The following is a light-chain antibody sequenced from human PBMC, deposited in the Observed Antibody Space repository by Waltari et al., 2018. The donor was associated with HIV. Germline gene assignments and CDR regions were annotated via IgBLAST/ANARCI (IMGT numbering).Light chain of an antibody. CDR2: TRN. V-gene: IGLV1-44*01. Sequence: QSVLTQSPSASATPGQTVTISCAEGNSNIGTYSVNWYQHLPGTAPKTLLYTRNQRPAGCPDRVSGSVSGTSASLTITGLQPADEAYYYCASGYDTFNGPLFGRGTKLTVL. CDR3: ASGYDTFNGPL. J-gene: IGLJ3*02. CDR1: NSNIGTYS.